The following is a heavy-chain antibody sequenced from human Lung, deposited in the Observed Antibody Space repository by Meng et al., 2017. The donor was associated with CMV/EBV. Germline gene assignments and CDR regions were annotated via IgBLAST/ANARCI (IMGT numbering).Heavy chain of an antibody. CDR1: GGSISISTW. CDR3: ARDPYATGWAG. V-gene: IGHV4-4*02. CDR2: IYHSGGT. Sequence: MELQESGPGLAKPSGTLSLTCPVFGGSISISTWWSWVRQPPGKGLEWIGEIYHSGGTNYNPSLRGRVTISLDKSKNQFSLTLRSVTAADTAVYYCARDPYATGWAGWGQGTLVTVSS. J-gene: IGHJ4*02. D-gene: IGHD6-19*01.